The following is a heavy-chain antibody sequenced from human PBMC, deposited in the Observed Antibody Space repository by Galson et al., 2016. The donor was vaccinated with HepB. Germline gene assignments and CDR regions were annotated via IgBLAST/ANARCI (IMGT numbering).Heavy chain of an antibody. CDR1: GGASNNYG. D-gene: IGHD2-15*01. J-gene: IGHJ1*01. CDR3: ARTGYCSGGRCYSLYQH. CDR2: IIPIFGTA. V-gene: IGHV1-69*13. Sequence: SVKVSCKASGGASNNYGFNWVRQAPGQGLEWMGGIIPIFGTANHAQKFQGRVTITADESTNTAYMELSSLRSEDTAVYYCARTGYCSGGRCYSLYQHWGQGTLVTVSS.